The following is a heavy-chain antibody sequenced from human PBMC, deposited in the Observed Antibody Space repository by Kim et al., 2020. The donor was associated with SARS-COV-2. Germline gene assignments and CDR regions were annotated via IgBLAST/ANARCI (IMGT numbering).Heavy chain of an antibody. D-gene: IGHD2-2*01. J-gene: IGHJ5*01. CDR2: IYNSGST. CDR1: GVSISSGSYY. Sequence: SETLSLTCTVSGVSISSGSYYWTWIRQHPGKGLEWIGYIYNSGSTYCNPSLKSRVTVSIDTSQNQFYLKLVSVTAADTAFYYCARSGGGVRAAMYVDSWG. V-gene: IGHV4-31*03. CDR3: ARSGGGVRAAMYVDS.